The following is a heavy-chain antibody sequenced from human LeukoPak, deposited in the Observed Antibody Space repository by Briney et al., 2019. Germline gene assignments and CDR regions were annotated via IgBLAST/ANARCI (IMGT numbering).Heavy chain of an antibody. Sequence: SETLSLTCTVSGGSISSYYWSWIRQPPGKGLEWIGYIYNSGSTNYNPSLKSRVTISVDTSKNQFSLKLSSVTAADTAIYYCARDADPLAFDYWGQGTLVTVSS. CDR1: GGSISSYY. CDR3: ARDADPLAFDY. V-gene: IGHV4-59*12. J-gene: IGHJ4*02. CDR2: IYNSGST.